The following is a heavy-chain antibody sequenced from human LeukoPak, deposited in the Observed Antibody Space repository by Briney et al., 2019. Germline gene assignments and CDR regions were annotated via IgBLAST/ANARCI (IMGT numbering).Heavy chain of an antibody. Sequence: GGSLRLSCAASGFTFSSYAMSWVRQAPGKGLEWVLGISGSGGSTYYADSVKGRFTISRDNSKNTLYLQMDSLRAGDTAVYYCAKDRITGTPYYFDYWGQGTLVTVSS. V-gene: IGHV3-23*01. CDR1: GFTFSSYA. CDR3: AKDRITGTPYYFDY. J-gene: IGHJ4*02. D-gene: IGHD1-20*01. CDR2: ISGSGGST.